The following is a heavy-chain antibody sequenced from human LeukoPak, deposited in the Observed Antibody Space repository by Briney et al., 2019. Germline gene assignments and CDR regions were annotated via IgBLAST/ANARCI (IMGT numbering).Heavy chain of an antibody. D-gene: IGHD4-17*01. CDR1: GYTFTNYD. J-gene: IGHJ6*02. V-gene: IGHV1-8*01. CDR3: LTTVTQEYYYHYGLDV. Sequence: ASVRVSCKASGYTFTNYDINWVRQAAGQGLEWMGWINPTTGNTGYAQKFQGKITLTRDTSISTAYMDLSSLTSDDTAVYFCLTTVTQEYYYHYGLDVWGQGTTVTVSS. CDR2: INPTTGNT.